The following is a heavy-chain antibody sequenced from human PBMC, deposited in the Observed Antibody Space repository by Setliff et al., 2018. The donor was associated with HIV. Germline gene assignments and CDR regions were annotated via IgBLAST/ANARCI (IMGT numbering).Heavy chain of an antibody. CDR3: VREGVRRGLGSGSFRYRAYYFDQ. CDR1: GGSISTSSSY. D-gene: IGHD3-10*01. J-gene: IGHJ4*02. Sequence: PSETLSLTCTVSGGSISTSSSYWGWIRKPPGKGLEWIGSIYYSGNTYFSPSLKSRITISVDTSKNQFPLNLRYVTAADTAVYYCVREGVRRGLGSGSFRYRAYYFDQWGQGTLVTVSS. V-gene: IGHV4-39*06. CDR2: IYYSGNT.